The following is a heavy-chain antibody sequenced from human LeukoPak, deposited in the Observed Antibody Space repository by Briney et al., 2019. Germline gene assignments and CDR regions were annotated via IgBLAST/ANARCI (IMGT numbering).Heavy chain of an antibody. CDR1: GFNFGDYA. CDR3: AADRERDPSVYYLV. J-gene: IGHJ4*02. CDR2: ISDNGDGT. V-gene: IGHV3-23*01. D-gene: IGHD3-22*01. Sequence: GGSLRLSCAASGFNFGDYAMSRVRQAPGKGLEWVSTISDNGDGTYYADSVKGRFTISRDNSKNTVFLQMNSLRADDSAVYYCAADRERDPSVYYLVGGQGTLITVSS.